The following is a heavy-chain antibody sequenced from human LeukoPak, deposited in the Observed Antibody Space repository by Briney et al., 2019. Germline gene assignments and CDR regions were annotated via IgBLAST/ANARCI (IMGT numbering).Heavy chain of an antibody. Sequence: SETLPLTCTVSGGSISSSSYYWGWIRQPPGKGLEWIGSIYYSGSTYYNPSLKSRVTISVDKSKNQFSLKLSSVTAADTAVYYCARDKGPELVQGFFDYWGQGTLVTVSS. J-gene: IGHJ4*02. V-gene: IGHV4-39*07. CDR2: IYYSGST. CDR1: GGSISSSSYY. CDR3: ARDKGPELVQGFFDY. D-gene: IGHD6-13*01.